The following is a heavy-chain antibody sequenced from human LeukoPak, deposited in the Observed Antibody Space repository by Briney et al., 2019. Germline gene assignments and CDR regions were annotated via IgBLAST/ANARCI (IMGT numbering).Heavy chain of an antibody. CDR1: GFTFSNFW. CDR2: INPDGSTT. D-gene: IGHD3-16*01. V-gene: IGHV3-7*01. Sequence: GGSLRLSGAASGFTFSNFWMSWVRQAPGKGLEWVAIINPDGSTTGYVDSVKGRFTISRDNAKNSLCLQLNSLRAEDTAVYYCVRDPGWGAFDIWGQGTMVTVSS. J-gene: IGHJ3*02. CDR3: VRDPGWGAFDI.